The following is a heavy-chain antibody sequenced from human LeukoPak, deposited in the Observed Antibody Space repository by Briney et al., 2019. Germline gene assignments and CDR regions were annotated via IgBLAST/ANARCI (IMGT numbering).Heavy chain of an antibody. V-gene: IGHV3-15*01. J-gene: IGHJ4*02. Sequence: PGGSLRLSCAASGFTFSKAWRSWVRQAPGKGREWVGRIKSEADGWTIDYAAPVKVRFAISRDDSKNPVFLQMNGLKVEASAVYYCTPWSAAYRAHWGQGTLVTVSS. CDR1: GFTFSKAW. CDR2: IKSEADGWTI. D-gene: IGHD2-15*01. CDR3: TPWSAAYRAH.